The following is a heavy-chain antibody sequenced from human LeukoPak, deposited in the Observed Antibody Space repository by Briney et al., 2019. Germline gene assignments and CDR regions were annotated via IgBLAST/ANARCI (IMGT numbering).Heavy chain of an antibody. CDR1: GFTFSSYA. V-gene: IGHV3-23*01. Sequence: GGSLRLSCAASGFTFSSYAMSWVRQAPGKGLEWVSAISGSGDATYYADSVKGRFTISRDNSKNTLYLQMNSLRADDTAVYYCAKGDYYDIDYWGQGTLVTVSS. D-gene: IGHD3-22*01. CDR3: AKGDYYDIDY. J-gene: IGHJ4*02. CDR2: ISGSGDAT.